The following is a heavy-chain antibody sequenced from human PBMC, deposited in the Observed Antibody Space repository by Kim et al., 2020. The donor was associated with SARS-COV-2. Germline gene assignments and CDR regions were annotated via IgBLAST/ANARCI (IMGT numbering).Heavy chain of an antibody. CDR1: GYTFTSYY. J-gene: IGHJ4*02. CDR3: ARDLVVVPAASGFDY. D-gene: IGHD2-2*01. V-gene: IGHV1-46*01. CDR2: INPSGGST. Sequence: ASVKVSCKASGYTFTSYYMHWVRQAPGQGLEWMGIINPSGGSTSYAQKFQGRVTMTRDTSTSTVYMELSSLRSEDTAVYYCARDLVVVPAASGFDYWCQGTLVTVSS.